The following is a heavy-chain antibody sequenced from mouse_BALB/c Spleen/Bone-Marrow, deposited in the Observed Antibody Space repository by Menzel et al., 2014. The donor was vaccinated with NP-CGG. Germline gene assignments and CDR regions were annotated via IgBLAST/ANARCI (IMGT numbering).Heavy chain of an antibody. D-gene: IGHD1-1*01. CDR1: GYTFTTYT. CDR3: AIRYYAMDY. Sequence: QVQLKESGADLARPGASVKMSCKASGYTFTTYTIHWMKQRPGQGLEWIGYIIPSSGYTNYNQKFKDKATLTADKSSSTAYMQLSSLTPEDSAVYYCAIRYYAMDYWGQGTSVPVSP. J-gene: IGHJ4*01. CDR2: IIPSSGYT. V-gene: IGHV1-4*01.